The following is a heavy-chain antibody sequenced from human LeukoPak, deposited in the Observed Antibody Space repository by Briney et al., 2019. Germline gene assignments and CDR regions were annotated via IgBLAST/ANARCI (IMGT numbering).Heavy chain of an antibody. J-gene: IGHJ6*03. Sequence: SETLSLTCAVYSGSFSGYYWSWIRQPPGKGLEWIGEINHSGSTNYNPSLKSRVTISVDTSKNQFSLKLSSVTAADTAVYYCARFGRIAAAGTGYYYYMDVWGKGTTVTVSS. CDR1: SGSFSGYY. V-gene: IGHV4-34*01. CDR3: ARFGRIAAAGTGYYYYMDV. CDR2: INHSGST. D-gene: IGHD6-13*01.